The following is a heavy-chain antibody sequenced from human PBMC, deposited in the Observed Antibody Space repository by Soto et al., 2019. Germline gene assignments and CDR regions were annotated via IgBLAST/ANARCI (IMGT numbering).Heavy chain of an antibody. Sequence: EVQLVESGGGLVKPGGSLRLSCAASGFTFSSYTMNWVRQAPGKGLEWVSTLSSSSSYIYYADSVKGRFTISRDNAKKSLYLQMNSLRAEDTGVYYCSRDRIGVLGRLVAFDIWGQGTMVTVSS. CDR3: SRDRIGVLGRLVAFDI. CDR1: GFTFSSYT. J-gene: IGHJ3*02. V-gene: IGHV3-21*01. CDR2: LSSSSSYI. D-gene: IGHD3-16*01.